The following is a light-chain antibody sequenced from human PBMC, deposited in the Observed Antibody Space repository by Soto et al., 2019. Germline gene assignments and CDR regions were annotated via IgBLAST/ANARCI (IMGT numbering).Light chain of an antibody. V-gene: IGKV3-20*01. Sequence: ESVLTQAAGALSLYPGERATLSCRASQSVSSSYLAWYQQKPGQAPRLLIYGASSRATGIPDRFSGSGSGTDFTLTISRLEPEDFAVYYCQQYGSSPFTFGQGTRLEIK. CDR1: QSVSSSY. CDR2: GAS. J-gene: IGKJ5*01. CDR3: QQYGSSPFT.